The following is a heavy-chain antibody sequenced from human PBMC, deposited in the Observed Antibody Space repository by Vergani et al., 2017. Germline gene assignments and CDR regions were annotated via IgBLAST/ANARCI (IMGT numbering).Heavy chain of an antibody. J-gene: IGHJ4*02. CDR2: IDWDDDK. CDR1: GFSVNSHPMR. Sequence: QVTLKESGPALVKPTQTLTLTCTLSGFSVNSHPMRVIWIRQPPGKALEWLARIDWDDDKFYDRSLKTRLTISKDTSKNQVVLRMTNMDPVDTAMYYCARSLPNTAMITGGYYFDYWGQGTLVTVSS. V-gene: IGHV2-70*04. D-gene: IGHD5-18*01. CDR3: ARSLPNTAMITGGYYFDY.